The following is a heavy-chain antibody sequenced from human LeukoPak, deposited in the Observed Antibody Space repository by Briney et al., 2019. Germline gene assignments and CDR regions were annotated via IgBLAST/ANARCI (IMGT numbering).Heavy chain of an antibody. CDR2: IYSSGIT. Sequence: PSETLSLTCTVSGGSIRGYYWNWIRQPAGKGLEWIGRIYSSGITDYIPSLKSRVTMSVDTSKNQVSLKLSSVTAADTAVYYCARLPTGFPNWFAPWGQGILVTVSS. V-gene: IGHV4-4*07. CDR3: ARLPTGFPNWFAP. CDR1: GGSIRGYY. D-gene: IGHD4-17*01. J-gene: IGHJ5*02.